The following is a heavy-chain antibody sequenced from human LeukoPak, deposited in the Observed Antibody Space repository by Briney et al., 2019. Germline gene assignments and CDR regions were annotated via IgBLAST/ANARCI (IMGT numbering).Heavy chain of an antibody. V-gene: IGHV4-31*03. D-gene: IGHD2-21*01. CDR3: ARDRGEIPGLIDY. J-gene: IGHJ4*02. CDR1: GGSISSGGYY. Sequence: SETLSLTCTVSGGSISSGGYYWSWIRQHPGKGLEWIGYIYYSGSAYYNPSLKSRVTISVDTSENQFSLKLSSVTAADTAVYYCARDRGEIPGLIDYWGQGTLVTVSS. CDR2: IYYSGSA.